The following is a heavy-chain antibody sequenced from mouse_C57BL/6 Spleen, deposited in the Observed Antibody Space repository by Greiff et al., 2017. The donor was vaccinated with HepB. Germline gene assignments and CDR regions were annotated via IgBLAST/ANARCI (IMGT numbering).Heavy chain of an antibody. D-gene: IGHD1-1*01. CDR1: GSTFTDYN. V-gene: IGHV1-22*01. CDR3: ATTVVASYYFDY. J-gene: IGHJ2*01. Sequence: VQLQQSGPELVKPGASVKMSCKASGSTFTDYNMHWVKQSHGKSLEWIGYINPNNGGTSYNQKFKGKATLTVNKSSSTAYMELRSLTSEDSAVYYCATTVVASYYFDYWGQGTTLTVSS. CDR2: INPNNGGT.